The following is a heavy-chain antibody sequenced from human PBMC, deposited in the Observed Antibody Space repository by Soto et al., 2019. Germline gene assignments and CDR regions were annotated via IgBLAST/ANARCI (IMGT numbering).Heavy chain of an antibody. Sequence: GGSLRLSCSASGFTFSNFAMSWVRQAPGKGLEWVSGISGSGGSTYYADSVKGRFTISRDNSKNTVYLQMNSLRAEDTAVYYCAKDIVYSSSSGKFDYWGQGTLVTVSS. D-gene: IGHD6-6*01. CDR2: ISGSGGST. V-gene: IGHV3-23*01. CDR3: AKDIVYSSSSGKFDY. CDR1: GFTFSNFA. J-gene: IGHJ4*02.